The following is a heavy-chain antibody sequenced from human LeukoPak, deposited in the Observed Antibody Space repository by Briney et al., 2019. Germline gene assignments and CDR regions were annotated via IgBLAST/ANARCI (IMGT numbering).Heavy chain of an antibody. CDR2: ISYSGGT. D-gene: IGHD3-10*01. CDR3: ARVHYYGSGVSSYFDR. V-gene: IGHV4-59*01. J-gene: IGHJ4*02. CDR1: GDSISSYY. Sequence: PSETLSLTCTVSGDSISSYYWGWIRQPPGKGLEWIGYISYSGGTNYNPSLKSRVMISIDTSQKQFSLQLRFVTAADTAVYYCARVHYYGSGVSSYFDRWGQGTLVTVSS.